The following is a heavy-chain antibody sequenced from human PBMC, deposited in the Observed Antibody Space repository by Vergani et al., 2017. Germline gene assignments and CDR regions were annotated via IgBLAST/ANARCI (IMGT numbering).Heavy chain of an antibody. V-gene: IGHV4-59*10. CDR1: GGSFSGYY. CDR3: AREGTVADFWSGYYTDYYYMDV. Sequence: QVQLQQWGAGLLKPSETLSLTCAVYGGSFSGYYWSWIRQPAGKGLEWIGRIYTSGSTNYNPSLKSRVTISVDTSKNQFSLKLSSVTAADTAVYYCAREGTVADFWSGYYTDYYYMDVWGKGTTVTVSS. CDR2: IYTSGST. D-gene: IGHD3-3*01. J-gene: IGHJ6*03.